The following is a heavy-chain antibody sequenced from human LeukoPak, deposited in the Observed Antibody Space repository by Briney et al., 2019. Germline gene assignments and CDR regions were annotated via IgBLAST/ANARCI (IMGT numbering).Heavy chain of an antibody. CDR2: TYYRSKWYN. CDR1: GDSVSSNSAA. CDR3: ARGRSGWRSPAISSYYYYGMDV. J-gene: IGHJ6*02. V-gene: IGHV6-1*01. D-gene: IGHD6-19*01. Sequence: SQTLSLTCAISGDSVSSNSAAWNWIRQSPSRGLEWLGRTYYRSKWYNDYAVSVKSRITINPDTSKNQFSLQLNSVTPEDTAVYYCARGRSGWRSPAISSYYYYGMDVWGQGTTVTVSS.